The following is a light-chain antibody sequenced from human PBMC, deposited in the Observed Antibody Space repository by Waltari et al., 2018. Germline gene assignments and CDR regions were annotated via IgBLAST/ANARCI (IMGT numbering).Light chain of an antibody. V-gene: IGKV1-6*02. CDR1: QGVRND. CDR3: LQDYTYPRT. J-gene: IGKJ2*01. CDR2: AAS. Sequence: AIQMTHSPSSLSASVGDRVTTTCRASQGVRNDLGWYQQKPGKAPKLLIYAASSLQSGVPSRFSGSGSGTDFTLTISSLQPEDFATYYCLQDYTYPRTFGQGTKLEIK.